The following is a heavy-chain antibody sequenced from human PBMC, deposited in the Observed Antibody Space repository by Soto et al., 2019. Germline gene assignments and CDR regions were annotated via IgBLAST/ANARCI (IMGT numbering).Heavy chain of an antibody. CDR1: GGSISSGSYY. V-gene: IGHV4-39*01. CDR3: ARHSWGWGNYGHYYYFGMDV. CDR2: IYYSGST. J-gene: IGHJ6*02. Sequence: SETLSLTCTVCGGSISSGSYYWGWIRQPPGKGLEWIGSIYYSGSTYYNPSLKSRVTISVDTSKNQFSLKLSSVTAADTAVYYCARHSWGWGNYGHYYYFGMDVWGQGTTVT. D-gene: IGHD4-4*01.